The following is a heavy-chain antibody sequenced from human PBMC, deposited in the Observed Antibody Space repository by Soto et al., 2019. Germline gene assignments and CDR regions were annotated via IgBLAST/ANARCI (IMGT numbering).Heavy chain of an antibody. V-gene: IGHV3-30-3*01. D-gene: IGHD5-12*01. CDR3: ARDPEMATLLYYFDY. Sequence: PGGSLRLSFAASGFTFSSYAMYCVRQSTGEGLEWVAVISYDGSNKYYADSVKGRFTISRDNSKNTLYLQMNSPRAEDTAVYYCARDPEMATLLYYFDYWGQRTLVTVYS. CDR1: GFTFSSYA. J-gene: IGHJ4*02. CDR2: ISYDGSNK.